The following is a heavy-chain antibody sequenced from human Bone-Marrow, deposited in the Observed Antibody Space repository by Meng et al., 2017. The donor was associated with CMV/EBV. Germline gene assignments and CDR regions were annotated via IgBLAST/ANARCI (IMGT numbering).Heavy chain of an antibody. CDR1: GFTFRSYG. CDR3: ILGFATYGMDV. CDR2: ISYDGSNK. D-gene: IGHD7-27*01. J-gene: IGHJ6*02. Sequence: GESLKISCAASGFTFRSYGIHWVRQAPGKGLEWVAVISYDGSNKYYADSVKGRFTISRDNSKNTLYLQMNSLKTEDTAVYYCILGFATYGMDVWGQGTTVTVS. V-gene: IGHV3-30*04.